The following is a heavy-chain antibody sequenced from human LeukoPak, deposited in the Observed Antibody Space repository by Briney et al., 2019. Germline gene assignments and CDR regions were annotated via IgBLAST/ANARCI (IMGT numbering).Heavy chain of an antibody. CDR2: INSDGSST. V-gene: IGHV3-74*01. Sequence: RPGGSLRLSCAASGFTFSSYWMHWVRQAPGKGLVWVSRINSDGSSTSYADSVKGRFTISRDNAKNTLYLQMNSLRAEDTAVYYCARDPPGVGARNRGAFDIWGQGTMVTVSS. CDR1: GFTFSSYW. J-gene: IGHJ3*02. CDR3: ARDPPGVGARNRGAFDI. D-gene: IGHD1-26*01.